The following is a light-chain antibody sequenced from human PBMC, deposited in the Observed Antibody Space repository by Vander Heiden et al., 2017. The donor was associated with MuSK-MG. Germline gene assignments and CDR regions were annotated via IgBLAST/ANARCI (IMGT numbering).Light chain of an antibody. CDR1: QGVNTN. Sequence: EVVMTQSPATLSGSTGESPPLPCRDSQGVNTNLAWYQQKPGQSPRLLIYAASTRATGIPARFSGSGSWTEFTLTISGRQSEDFTISYCQQHNNWPPVTFGQGTRVEIK. CDR3: QQHNNWPPVT. J-gene: IGKJ1*01. CDR2: AAS. V-gene: IGKV3-15*01.